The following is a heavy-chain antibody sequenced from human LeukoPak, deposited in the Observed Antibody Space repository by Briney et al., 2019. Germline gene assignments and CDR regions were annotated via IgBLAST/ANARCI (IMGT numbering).Heavy chain of an antibody. CDR3: ARGDSSVVANDY. CDR1: GGSFSGYY. Sequence: PSETLSLTCAVYGGSFSGYYWSWIRQPPGKGLEWIGEINHSGSTNYNPSLKSRVTISVDTSKNQFSLKLSSVTAADTAVYYCARGDSSVVANDYWGQGTLVTVSS. J-gene: IGHJ4*02. V-gene: IGHV4-34*01. CDR2: INHSGST. D-gene: IGHD3-22*01.